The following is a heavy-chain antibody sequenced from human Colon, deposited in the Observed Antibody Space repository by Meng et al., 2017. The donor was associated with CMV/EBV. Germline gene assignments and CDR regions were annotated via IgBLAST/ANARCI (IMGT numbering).Heavy chain of an antibody. D-gene: IGHD5-18*01. CDR2: IDSSDRT. CDR3: AKSLVDTAMDLDE. V-gene: IGHV3-23*01. Sequence: GESLKISCAASGFTFSSFAMTWVRQVPGKGLDWVSTIDSSDRTYYADSVKGRFTISRDNSMNTLHLQMNSLRAEDTAVYYCAKSLVDTAMDLDEWGQETLVTVSS. J-gene: IGHJ4*02. CDR1: GFTFSSFA.